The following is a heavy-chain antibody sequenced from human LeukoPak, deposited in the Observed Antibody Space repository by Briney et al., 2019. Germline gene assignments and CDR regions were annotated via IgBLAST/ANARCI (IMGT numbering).Heavy chain of an antibody. J-gene: IGHJ4*02. V-gene: IGHV3-7*01. CDR3: ARVFTYGGYYFDY. CDR1: GFTFSSYW. CDR2: IKQDGSEK. D-gene: IGHD4-23*01. Sequence: GGSLRLSCAASGFTFSSYWMSWVRQAPGKGLEWVANIKQDGSEKYYVDSVKGRFTISRDNAKNSLYLQMNSLRAEDTAVYYCARVFTYGGYYFDYWGQGTLVTVSS.